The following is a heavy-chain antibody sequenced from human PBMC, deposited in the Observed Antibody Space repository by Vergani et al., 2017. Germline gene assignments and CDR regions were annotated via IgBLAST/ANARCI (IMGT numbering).Heavy chain of an antibody. D-gene: IGHD5-18*01. CDR1: GFSLSTSGMC. CDR3: ARTLQDTAMVFDY. J-gene: IGHJ4*02. Sequence: QVTLRESGPALVKPTQTLTLTCTFSGFSLSTSGMCVSWIRQPPGKALEWLARIDWDDDNYYSTPLKTRLTISKDTSKNQVVLTMTNMDPVDTATYYCARTLQDTAMVFDYWGQGTLVTVSS. CDR2: IDWDDDN. V-gene: IGHV2-70*15.